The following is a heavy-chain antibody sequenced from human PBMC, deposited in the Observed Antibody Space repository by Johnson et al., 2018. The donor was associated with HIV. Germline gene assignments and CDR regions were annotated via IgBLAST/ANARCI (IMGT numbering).Heavy chain of an antibody. D-gene: IGHD6-19*01. Sequence: EQLVVSGGGLVQPGASLRLSCAASGFTFRNFWMNWVRQAPGKGLDWVANIKQDGGEKYYVDSVKGRFTISRDNAKNSLYLQMNSLRAEDTAVYYCASVHGIAVVDAFDIWGEGTMVTVSS. CDR1: GFTFRNFW. CDR2: IKQDGGEK. CDR3: ASVHGIAVVDAFDI. J-gene: IGHJ3*02. V-gene: IGHV3-7*02.